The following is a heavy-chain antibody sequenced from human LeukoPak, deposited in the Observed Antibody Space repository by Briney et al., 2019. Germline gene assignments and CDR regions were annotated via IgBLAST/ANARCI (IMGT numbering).Heavy chain of an antibody. V-gene: IGHV4-59*08. CDR2: IYYTGST. J-gene: IGHJ4*02. CDR1: GGSISSLY. CDR3: ARVSSSGQWLVPFDY. D-gene: IGHD6-19*01. Sequence: SETLSLTCSVSGGSISSLYWSRIRQPPGKGLEWIGYIYYTGSTNYNPSLKSRVTMFVDMSKNQFSLRLSSVTAADTAVYYCARVSSSGQWLVPFDYWGQGTLVTVSS.